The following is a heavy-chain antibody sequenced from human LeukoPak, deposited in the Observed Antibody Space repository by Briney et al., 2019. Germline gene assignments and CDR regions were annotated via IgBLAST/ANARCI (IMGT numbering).Heavy chain of an antibody. Sequence: PGGSLRLSCAASGFTFRTYAMNWVRQAPGKGLEWVSGISGSGTGTYYADSVNGRFTISRDNSKNTLFLQMNSLRAEDTAVYYCARADCSSSSCYELDYWGQGTLVTVSS. J-gene: IGHJ4*02. CDR1: GFTFRTYA. CDR2: ISGSGTGT. V-gene: IGHV3-23*01. D-gene: IGHD2-2*01. CDR3: ARADCSSSSCYELDY.